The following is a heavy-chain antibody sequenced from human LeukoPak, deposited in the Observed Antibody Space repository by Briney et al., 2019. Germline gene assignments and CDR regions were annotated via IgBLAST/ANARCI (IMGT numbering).Heavy chain of an antibody. Sequence: PGGSLRLSCAASGFTFSSYAMSWVRQAPGKGLEWVSAIGSGGATTYYADSVKGRFTISRDNSKNTLFLQMNSLRAEDTAVYYCAKDTWVRRYLDYWGQGTLVTVSS. D-gene: IGHD2/OR15-2a*01. V-gene: IGHV3-23*01. J-gene: IGHJ4*02. CDR3: AKDTWVRRYLDY. CDR2: IGSGGATT. CDR1: GFTFSSYA.